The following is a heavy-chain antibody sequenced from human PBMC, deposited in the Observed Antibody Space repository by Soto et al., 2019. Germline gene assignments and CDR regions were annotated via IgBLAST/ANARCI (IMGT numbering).Heavy chain of an antibody. J-gene: IGHJ3*02. CDR3: ARGARGYYSGGSCYRVLEI. Sequence: GLEWMGWMNPNSGNTGYAQKFQGRVTMTRNTSISTAYMELSSLRSEDTAVYYCARGARGYYSGGSCYRVLEIWVKGTM. D-gene: IGHD2-15*01. V-gene: IGHV1-8*01. CDR2: MNPNSGNT.